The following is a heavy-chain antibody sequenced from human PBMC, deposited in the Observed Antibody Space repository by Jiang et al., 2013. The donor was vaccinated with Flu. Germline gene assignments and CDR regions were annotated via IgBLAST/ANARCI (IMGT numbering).Heavy chain of an antibody. J-gene: IGHJ4*02. Sequence: QLLESGGGLVQPGGSLRLSCAASGFTFSTYSMNWVRQAPGKGLEWVSYISGSSSAIYYADSVKGRFTISRDNAKNSLYLQMNSLRAEDTAVYYCVRGSTSCDYWGQGTLVTVSS. V-gene: IGHV3-48*01. CDR3: VRGSTSCDY. CDR2: ISGSSSAI. D-gene: IGHD2-2*01. CDR1: GFTFSTYS.